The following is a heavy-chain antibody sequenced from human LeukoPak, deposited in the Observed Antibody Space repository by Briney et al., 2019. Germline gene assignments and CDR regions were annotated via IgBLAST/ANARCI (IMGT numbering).Heavy chain of an antibody. CDR1: GFTFSSDA. CDR2: IRGGGDTT. D-gene: IGHD3-10*01. Sequence: GGSLRLSCAASGFTFSSDAMSWVRQPPGKGLDWVSTIRGGGDTTYYSDSVKGLFTISRDNYKNTLCLQMNSLRAEDTAVYYGAKASTFGELNRPFDHWGQGTLVTVSS. J-gene: IGHJ5*02. CDR3: AKASTFGELNRPFDH. V-gene: IGHV3-23*01.